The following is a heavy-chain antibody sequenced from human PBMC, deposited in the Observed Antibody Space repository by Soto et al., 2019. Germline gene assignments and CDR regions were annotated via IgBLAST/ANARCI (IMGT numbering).Heavy chain of an antibody. CDR1: GYTFTGYY. V-gene: IGHV1-2*02. J-gene: IGHJ3*02. Sequence: ASVKVSCKASGYTFTGYYMHWVRQAPGQGLEWMGWINPNSGGTNYAQKFQGRVTMTRDTSISTAYMELSRLRSDDTAVYYCARGRPDRWLQPYDAFDIWGKGTRVTVSS. CDR2: INPNSGGT. D-gene: IGHD5-12*01. CDR3: ARGRPDRWLQPYDAFDI.